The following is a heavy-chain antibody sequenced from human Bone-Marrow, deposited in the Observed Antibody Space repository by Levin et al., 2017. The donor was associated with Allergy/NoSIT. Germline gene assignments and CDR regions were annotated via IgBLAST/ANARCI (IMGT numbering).Heavy chain of an antibody. J-gene: IGHJ5*02. CDR2: IYYSGST. Sequence: SETLSLTCTVSGGSISSYYWSWIRQPPGKGLEWIGYIYYSGSTNYNPSLKSRVTISVDTSKNQFSLKLSSVTAADTAVYYCARLRYFDWLFILDPWGQGTLVTVSS. CDR1: GGSISSYY. CDR3: ARLRYFDWLFILDP. V-gene: IGHV4-59*01. D-gene: IGHD3-9*01.